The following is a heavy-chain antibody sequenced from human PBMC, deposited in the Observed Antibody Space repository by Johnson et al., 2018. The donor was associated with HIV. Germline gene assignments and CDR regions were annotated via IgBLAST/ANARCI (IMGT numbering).Heavy chain of an antibody. CDR2: ISSSGSSR. V-gene: IGHV3-11*04. CDR3: ARGLWLTPDVFDF. D-gene: IGHD3-16*01. J-gene: IGHJ3*01. Sequence: QVQLVESGGGLVKPGGSLRLSCAASGFTFSDYYMSWIRQAPGKGLEWVSYISSSGSSRYYADSVKGLFTVSRDNAKNSLYLQTNSLRADDTAVYYCARGLWLTPDVFDFWGQGTKVTVSS. CDR1: GFTFSDYY.